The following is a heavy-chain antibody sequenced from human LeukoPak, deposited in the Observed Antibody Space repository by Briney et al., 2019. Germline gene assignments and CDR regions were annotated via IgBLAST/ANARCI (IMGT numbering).Heavy chain of an antibody. D-gene: IGHD3-10*01. J-gene: IGHJ6*03. V-gene: IGHV3-21*01. Sequence: GGSLRLSCAASGFTFSSYSMNWVRQAPGKGLEWVSSISSSSSYIYYADSVKGRFTISRDNAKNSLYLQMNSLRAEDTAVYFCARSGRGVDFLYFYIDVWGKGTTVTVSS. CDR1: GFTFSSYS. CDR2: ISSSSSYI. CDR3: ARSGRGVDFLYFYIDV.